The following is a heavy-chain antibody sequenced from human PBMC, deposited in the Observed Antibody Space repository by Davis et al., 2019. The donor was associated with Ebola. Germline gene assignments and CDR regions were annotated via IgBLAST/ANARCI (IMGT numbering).Heavy chain of an antibody. D-gene: IGHD5-18*01. CDR2: IKQDGSEK. J-gene: IGHJ6*04. CDR3: ARETVPNTAMALYGMDV. CDR1: GFTFSSYW. Sequence: GESLKISCAASGFTFSSYWMSWVRQAPGKGLEWVANIKQDGSEKYYVDSVKGRFTISRDNAKNSLYLQMNSLRAEDTAVYYCARETVPNTAMALYGMDVWGKGTTVTVSS. V-gene: IGHV3-7*01.